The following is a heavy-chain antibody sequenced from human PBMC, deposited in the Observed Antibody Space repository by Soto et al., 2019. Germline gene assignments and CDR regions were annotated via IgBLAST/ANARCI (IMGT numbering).Heavy chain of an antibody. V-gene: IGHV3-30*04. CDR1: GFIFKNYA. CDR3: TKSSGGSSSVGMDY. Sequence: QVQLVESGGGVVQPGRSLRLSCAVSGFIFKNYALNWVRQAPGKGLEWVASITRDGYHKYYADSVKGRFTISRDNSKNTLSLQMTALRVEDSSVYYCTKSSGGSSSVGMDYWGPGTLVTVSS. J-gene: IGHJ4*02. D-gene: IGHD6-6*01. CDR2: ITRDGYHK.